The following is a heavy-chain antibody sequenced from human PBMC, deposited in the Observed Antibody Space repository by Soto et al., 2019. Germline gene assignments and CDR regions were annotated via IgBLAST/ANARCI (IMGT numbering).Heavy chain of an antibody. CDR2: VSGSGDIT. Sequence: GGSLRLSCGGSGYTFSTHAMSWVRQAPGKGLEWVSGVSGSGDITYYADSVRGRFTISRDNSKYTIYLQMNSLRAEDTALYYCARQKGYTYGYPFDYWGPGTLVTVSS. D-gene: IGHD5-18*01. J-gene: IGHJ4*02. CDR3: ARQKGYTYGYPFDY. V-gene: IGHV3-23*01. CDR1: GYTFSTHA.